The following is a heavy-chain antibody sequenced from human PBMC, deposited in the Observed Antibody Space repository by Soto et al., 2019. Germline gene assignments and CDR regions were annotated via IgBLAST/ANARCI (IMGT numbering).Heavy chain of an antibody. Sequence: PSETLSLTCTVSGGSIISYYWSWIRQPPGKGLEWIGEIYYSGSTNYNPSLKSRVTISVDTSKNQFSLKLSSVTAADTAVYYCARVWLKGGCSGGSCHNYFDYWGQGTLVTVSS. CDR3: ARVWLKGGCSGGSCHNYFDY. V-gene: IGHV4-59*01. J-gene: IGHJ4*02. CDR1: GGSIISYY. D-gene: IGHD2-15*01. CDR2: IYYSGST.